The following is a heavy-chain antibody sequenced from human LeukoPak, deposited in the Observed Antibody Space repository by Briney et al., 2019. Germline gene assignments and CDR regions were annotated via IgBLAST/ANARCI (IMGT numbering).Heavy chain of an antibody. CDR3: ARSQDIVATISPFDY. V-gene: IGHV1-46*01. J-gene: IGHJ4*02. D-gene: IGHD5-12*01. Sequence: ASVKVSCKASGYTFTSYYMHWVRQAPGQGPEWMGIINPSGGSTTFAQKFQGRVTMTRDTSTSTVYMELSSLRSEDTAVYYCARSQDIVATISPFDYWGQGTLVTVSS. CDR2: INPSGGST. CDR1: GYTFTSYY.